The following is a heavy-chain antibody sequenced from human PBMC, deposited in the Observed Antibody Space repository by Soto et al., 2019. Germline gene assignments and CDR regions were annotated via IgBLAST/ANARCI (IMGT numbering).Heavy chain of an antibody. CDR3: ATSNWFDP. Sequence: QLQLQESGPGLVKPSETLSLTCTVSGGSISSRGYYWGWIRQPPGKGLEWIGTIYYSGSTYYNPPLNSRVTITVDTATTPFSRKLRSVPAADTAVYYCATSNWFDPWGQGTLVTVSS. V-gene: IGHV4-39*01. CDR1: GGSISSRGYY. J-gene: IGHJ5*02. CDR2: IYYSGST.